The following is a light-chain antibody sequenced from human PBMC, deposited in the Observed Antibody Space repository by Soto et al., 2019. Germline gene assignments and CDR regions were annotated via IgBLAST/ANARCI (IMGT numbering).Light chain of an antibody. CDR3: QQYGSSPTFT. CDR2: GAY. CDR1: QSVSSNY. Sequence: EIVLTQSPGTLSLSPGERATLSCRASQSVSSNYLAWYQQKPGQAPRLLIYGAYNRATGIPDRFSGSWTGTGFTLTSSRLEPEDFAVYFCQQYGSSPTFTFGQGTKVEIK. V-gene: IGKV3-20*01. J-gene: IGKJ2*01.